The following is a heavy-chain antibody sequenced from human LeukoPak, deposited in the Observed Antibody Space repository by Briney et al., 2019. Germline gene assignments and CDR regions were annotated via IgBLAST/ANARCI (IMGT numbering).Heavy chain of an antibody. J-gene: IGHJ4*02. V-gene: IGHV4-34*01. CDR2: INHSGST. CDR1: GGSFSGYY. CDR3: ARAGIQLWYEPFDY. D-gene: IGHD5-18*01. Sequence: PSETLSLTCAVYGGSFSGYYWGWIRQPPGKGLEWIGEINHSGSTNYKPSLKSRVTISVDTSKNQFSLKLSSVTAADTAVYYCARAGIQLWYEPFDYWGQGTLVTVSS.